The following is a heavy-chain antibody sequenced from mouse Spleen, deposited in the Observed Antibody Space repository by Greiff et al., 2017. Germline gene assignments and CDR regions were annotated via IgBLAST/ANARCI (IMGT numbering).Heavy chain of an antibody. J-gene: IGHJ4*01. CDR2: INYDGSST. CDR3: AREYYGSSSYAMDY. CDR1: GFTFSDYY. Sequence: EVKVVESEGGLVQPGSSMKLSCTASGFTFSDYYMAWVRQVPEKGLEWVANINYDGSSTYYLDSLKSRFIISRDNAKNILYLQMSSLKSEDTATYYCAREYYGSSSYAMDYWGQGTSVTVSS. V-gene: IGHV5-16*01. D-gene: IGHD1-1*01.